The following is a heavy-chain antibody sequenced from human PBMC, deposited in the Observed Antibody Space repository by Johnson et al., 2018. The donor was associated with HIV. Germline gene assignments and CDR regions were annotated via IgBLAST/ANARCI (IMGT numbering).Heavy chain of an antibody. Sequence: VQLVESGGGVVRPGGSLRLSCAASGFTFDDYGMSWVRQAPGKLLEWVSGINWNGGSTGYAASVQGRFTISRDNAKNSLYLQMNSLRAEDTALYYCARSRQLDTHDAFDIWGQGTMVTVSS. V-gene: IGHV3-20*04. D-gene: IGHD6-13*01. CDR3: ARSRQLDTHDAFDI. CDR2: INWNGGST. J-gene: IGHJ3*02. CDR1: GFTFDDYG.